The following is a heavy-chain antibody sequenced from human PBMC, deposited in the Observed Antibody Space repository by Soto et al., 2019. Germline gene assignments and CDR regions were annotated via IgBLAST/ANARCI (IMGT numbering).Heavy chain of an antibody. D-gene: IGHD3-22*01. CDR2: ISYDGSNK. J-gene: IGHJ3*02. V-gene: IGHV3-30*04. CDR1: GFTFSSYA. Sequence: TGGSLRLSCAASGFTFSSYAMHWVRQAPGKGLEWVAVISYDGSNKYYADSVRGRFTISRDNSKNTLYLQMNSLRAEDTAVYYCAKDQATDWGYYYDIKGAFDIWGQGTMVTVSS. CDR3: AKDQATDWGYYYDIKGAFDI.